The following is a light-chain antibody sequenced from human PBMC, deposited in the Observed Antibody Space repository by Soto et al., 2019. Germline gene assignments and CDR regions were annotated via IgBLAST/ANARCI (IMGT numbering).Light chain of an antibody. V-gene: IGLV7-43*01. CDR3: LLYDGGARV. Sequence: QTVVTQEPSLTVSPGGTVTLTCASSTGAVTSGYYPNWFQQKPGQAPRSLIYSTNNKQSWTPARFSGSLLGGKAALTLSGVQPEDEAEYYCLLYDGGARVFGGGTKVTVL. CDR2: STN. CDR1: TGAVTSGYY. J-gene: IGLJ2*01.